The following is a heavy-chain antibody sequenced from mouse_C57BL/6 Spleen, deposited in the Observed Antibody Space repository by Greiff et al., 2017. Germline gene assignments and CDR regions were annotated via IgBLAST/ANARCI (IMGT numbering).Heavy chain of an antibody. CDR3: ARRSNYVYYARDY. D-gene: IGHD2-5*01. V-gene: IGHV1-22*01. CDR2: INPNNGGT. CDR1: GYTFTDYN. J-gene: IGHJ4*01. Sequence: VQLQQSGPELVKPGASVKMSCKASGYTFTDYNMHWVKQSHGKSLEWIGYINPNNGGTSYNQKFKGKATLTVNKSSSTAYMELRSLTSEDSAVYYCARRSNYVYYARDYWGQGTSVTVSS.